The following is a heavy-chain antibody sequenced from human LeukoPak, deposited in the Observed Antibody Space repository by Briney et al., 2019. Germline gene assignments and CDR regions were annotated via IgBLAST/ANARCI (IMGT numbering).Heavy chain of an antibody. CDR2: IYSGGST. D-gene: IGHD3-9*01. J-gene: IGHJ6*02. CDR1: GFTVSSNY. V-gene: IGHV3-66*01. Sequence: PGGPLRLSCAASGFTVSSNYMSWVRQAPGKGLEWVSVIYSGGSTYYADSVKGRFTISRDNSKNTLYLQMNSLRAEDTAVYYCASGGSKRLLEDILTGYYISDVWGQGTAVTVSS. CDR3: ASGGSKRLLEDILTGYYISDV.